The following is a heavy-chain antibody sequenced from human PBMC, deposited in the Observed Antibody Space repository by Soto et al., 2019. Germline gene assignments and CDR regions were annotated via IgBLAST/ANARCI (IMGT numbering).Heavy chain of an antibody. CDR3: PTLYSSSSSDLDV. CDR2: TYYRSKWYY. CDR1: GDSVASNSAA. D-gene: IGHD6-6*01. V-gene: IGHV6-1*01. Sequence: SQTLSLTCVISGDSVASNSAAWNWIRQSPSRGLEWLGRTYYRSKWYYGYAVSVKSRITINPDTSKNQFSLQLNSVTPEDTAVYHRPTLYSSSSSDLDVWGQGTTVTVSS. J-gene: IGHJ6*02.